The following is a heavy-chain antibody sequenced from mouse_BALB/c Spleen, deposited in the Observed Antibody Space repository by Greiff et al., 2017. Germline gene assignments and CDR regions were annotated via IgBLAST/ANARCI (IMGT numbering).Heavy chain of an antibody. CDR2: IRNKANGYTT. CDR1: GFTFTDYY. Sequence: EVMLVESGGGLVQPGGSLRLSCATSGFTFTDYYMSWVRQPPGKALEWLGFIRNKANGYTTESSASVKGRFTISRDNSQSILYLQMNTLRAEDSATYYCARDRGNYGAMDYWGQGTSVTVSS. J-gene: IGHJ4*01. V-gene: IGHV7-3*02. D-gene: IGHD2-1*01. CDR3: ARDRGNYGAMDY.